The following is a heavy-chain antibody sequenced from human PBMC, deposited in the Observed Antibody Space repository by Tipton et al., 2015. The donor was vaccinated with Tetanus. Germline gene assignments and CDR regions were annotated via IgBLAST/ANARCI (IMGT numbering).Heavy chain of an antibody. CDR1: GGSVSSGSYY. V-gene: IGHV4-61*01. D-gene: IGHD5-18*01. J-gene: IGHJ4*02. CDR3: ARVRPKDTAMVRMLYYFDY. CDR2: IYYSGST. Sequence: TLSLTCTVSGGSVSSGSYYWSWIRQPPGKGLEWIGYIYYSGSTNYNPSLKSRVTISVDTSKNQFSLKLSSVTAADTAVYYCARVRPKDTAMVRMLYYFDYWGQGTLVTVSP.